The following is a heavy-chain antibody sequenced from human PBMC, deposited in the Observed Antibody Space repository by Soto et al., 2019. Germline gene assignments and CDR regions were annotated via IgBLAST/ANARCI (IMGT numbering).Heavy chain of an antibody. CDR1: GGSISSYY. CDR3: TEGGYSDPFDY. CDR2: IYYSGST. V-gene: IGHV4-59*01. J-gene: IGHJ4*02. D-gene: IGHD3-16*01. Sequence: LSLTCTVAGGSISSYYWSWIRQPPGKGLEWIGYIYYSGSTNYNPSLKSRVTISVDTSKNQFSLKLSSVTAADTAVYYCTEGGYSDPFDYWGQGTLVTVSS.